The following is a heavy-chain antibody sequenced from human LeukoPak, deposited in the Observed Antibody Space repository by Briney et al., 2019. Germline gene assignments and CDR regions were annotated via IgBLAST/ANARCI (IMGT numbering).Heavy chain of an antibody. D-gene: IGHD3-22*01. CDR2: IYYSGST. V-gene: IGHV4-39*07. CDR3: ARGYDSSGYCYFDY. CDR1: GGSISSSSYY. Sequence: PSETLSLTCTVSGGSISSSSYYWGWIRQPPGKGLEWIGSIYYSGSTYYNPSLKSRVTISVDTSKNQFSLKLSSVTAADTAVYYCARGYDSSGYCYFDYWGQGTLVTVSS. J-gene: IGHJ4*02.